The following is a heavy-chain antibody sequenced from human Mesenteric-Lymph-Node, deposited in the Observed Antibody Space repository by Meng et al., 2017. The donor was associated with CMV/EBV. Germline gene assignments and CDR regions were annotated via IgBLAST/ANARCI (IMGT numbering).Heavy chain of an antibody. J-gene: IGHJ4*02. CDR2: ISSSSSYI. Sequence: GESLKISCAASGFTFSSYWMHWVRQAPGVGLVWVSSISSSSSYIYYADSVKGRFTISRDNAKNSLYLQMNSLRAEDTAVYYCARAGTEVVVAASFDYWGQGTLVTVSS. CDR3: ARAGTEVVVAASFDY. D-gene: IGHD2-15*01. V-gene: IGHV3-21*01. CDR1: GFTFSSYW.